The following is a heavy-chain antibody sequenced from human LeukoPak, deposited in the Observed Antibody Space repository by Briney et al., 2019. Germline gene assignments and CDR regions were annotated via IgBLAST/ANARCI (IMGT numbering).Heavy chain of an antibody. CDR1: GFTLSSYG. CDR3: AKDALTVTTDYFDY. D-gene: IGHD4-17*01. V-gene: IGHV3-33*06. J-gene: IGHJ4*02. CDR2: TWYDASIE. Sequence: GGSLRLSCAASGFTLSSYGMHWVRQAPGKGLEWVAVTWYDASIEYYADSVKGRFTISRDNSKNTLYLQMNSLRAEDTAVYYCAKDALTVTTDYFDYWGQGTLVTVSS.